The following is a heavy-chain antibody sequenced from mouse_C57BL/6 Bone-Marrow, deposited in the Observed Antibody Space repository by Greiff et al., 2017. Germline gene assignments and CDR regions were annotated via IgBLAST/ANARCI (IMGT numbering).Heavy chain of an antibody. V-gene: IGHV1-80*01. CDR3: ARSPFITTVVDWYFDV. Sequence: ESGAELVKPGASVKISCKASGYAFSSYWMNWVKQRPGKGLEWIGQIYPGDGDTNYNGKFKGKATLTADKSSSTAYMQLSSLTSEDSAVYFCARSPFITTVVDWYFDVWGTGTTVTVSS. J-gene: IGHJ1*03. CDR1: GYAFSSYW. CDR2: IYPGDGDT. D-gene: IGHD1-1*01.